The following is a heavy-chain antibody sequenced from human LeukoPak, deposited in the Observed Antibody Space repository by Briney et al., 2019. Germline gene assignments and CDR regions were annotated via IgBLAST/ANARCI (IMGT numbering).Heavy chain of an antibody. CDR3: ARGPYLGYCSGGSCNQFDY. V-gene: IGHV3-23*01. D-gene: IGHD2-15*01. CDR1: GFTFSSYA. Sequence: GGSLRLSCAASGFTFSSYAMSWVRQAPGKGLEWGSAIGGRGGSTYYAGSVKGRFTNSRDNANNTLYPKMNSLRAEDTAVYYCARGPYLGYCSGGSCNQFDYWGQGTLVTVSS. CDR2: IGGRGGST. J-gene: IGHJ4*02.